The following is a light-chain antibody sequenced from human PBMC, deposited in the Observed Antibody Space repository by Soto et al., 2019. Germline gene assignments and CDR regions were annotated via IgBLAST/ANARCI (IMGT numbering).Light chain of an antibody. CDR2: ESS. CDR1: SSGVEYYNL. V-gene: IGLV2-23*01. CDR3: SSYAGAVV. Sequence: QSVLTQPASVSGSPGQSITLSCTRTSSGVEYYNLVSWYQHHPGKAPKLIIYESSQRPSGVSDRFSGSKSGNTASLTISGVQAEDEADYYCSSYAGAVVFGGGTKLTVL. J-gene: IGLJ2*01.